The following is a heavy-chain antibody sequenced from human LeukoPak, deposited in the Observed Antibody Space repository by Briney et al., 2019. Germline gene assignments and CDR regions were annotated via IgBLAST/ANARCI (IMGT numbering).Heavy chain of an antibody. Sequence: QPGVSLTLLCAACGFTFSSYAVRWVPQATRKRLEGVSPISSSGGSTYYADSVKGRFTISRDNYKNSLYLQMNSLRAEDTAVYYCARGLFFGKPYEYWGQGTLVTVSS. CDR3: ARGLFFGKPYEY. CDR1: GFTFSSYA. CDR2: ISSSGGST. V-gene: IGHV3-23*01. J-gene: IGHJ4*02. D-gene: IGHD2-21*01.